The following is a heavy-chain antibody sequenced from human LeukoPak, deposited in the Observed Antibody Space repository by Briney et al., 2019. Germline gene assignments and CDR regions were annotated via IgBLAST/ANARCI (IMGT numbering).Heavy chain of an antibody. V-gene: IGHV1-8*01. Sequence: ASVKVSCKASGYTFTSYDINWVRQAPGQGLEWMGWMNPNSGNTGYAQKFQGRVTMTRNTSISTAYMELSSLRPEDTAVYYCATAPSRLRYFDWLLYGGGDYWGQGTLVTVSS. D-gene: IGHD3-9*01. CDR3: ATAPSRLRYFDWLLYGGGDY. J-gene: IGHJ4*02. CDR2: MNPNSGNT. CDR1: GYTFTSYD.